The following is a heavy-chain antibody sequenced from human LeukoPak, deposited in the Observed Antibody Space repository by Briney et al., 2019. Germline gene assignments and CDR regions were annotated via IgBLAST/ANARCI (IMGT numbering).Heavy chain of an antibody. CDR2: ISGSGGGT. Sequence: PGGALRLSCAASGVTFSSDAMSWGREAPGKGVERGSAISGSGGGTYYAESVRGGFTISRENSKKTLCMQINSLRAEDTAVYYCAILKGYCSGGSCYSSQATWFDPWGQGTLVTVSS. D-gene: IGHD2-15*01. J-gene: IGHJ5*02. CDR3: AILKGYCSGGSCYSSQATWFDP. V-gene: IGHV3-23*01. CDR1: GVTFSSDA.